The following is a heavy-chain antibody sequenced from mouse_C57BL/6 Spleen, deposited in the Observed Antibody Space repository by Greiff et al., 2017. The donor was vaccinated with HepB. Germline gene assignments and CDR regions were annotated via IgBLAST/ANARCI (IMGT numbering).Heavy chain of an antibody. CDR3: ARGGVYYFDY. V-gene: IGHV1-54*01. J-gene: IGHJ2*01. CDR1: GYTFTNYW. CDR2: INPGSGGT. Sequence: QVQLQQSGAELVRPGTSVKMSCKASGYTFTNYWIGWVKQRPGQGLEWIGVINPGSGGTNYNEKFKGKATLTADKSYSPAYIQLSSLTSEDSAVYICARGGVYYFDYWGQGTTLTVSS.